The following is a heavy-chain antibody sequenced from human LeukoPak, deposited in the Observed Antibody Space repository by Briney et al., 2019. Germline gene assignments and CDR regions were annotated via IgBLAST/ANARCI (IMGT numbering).Heavy chain of an antibody. V-gene: IGHV1-69*05. CDR3: ASDSSGRLYYYGMDV. J-gene: IGHJ6*02. CDR2: IIPIFGTA. Sequence: GASVKVSCKASGGTFSSYAISWVRQAPGQGLEWMGGIIPIFGTANYAQKFQGRVTITTDESTSTAYMELSSLRSEGTAVYYCASDSSGRLYYYGMDVWGQGTTVTVSS. CDR1: GGTFSSYA. D-gene: IGHD6-19*01.